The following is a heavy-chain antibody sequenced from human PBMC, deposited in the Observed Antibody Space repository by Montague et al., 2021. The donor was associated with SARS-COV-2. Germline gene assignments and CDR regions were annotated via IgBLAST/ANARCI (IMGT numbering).Heavy chain of an antibody. CDR1: GYTFSSYG. D-gene: IGHD5-12*01. CDR2: ISAYNGNT. V-gene: IGHV1-18*01. CDR3: ARVKWLRLDY. Sequence: SVKVSCKASGYTFSSYGISWVRRAPGQGLEWMGWISAYNGNTNYAQKLQGRVTMTTEKSTSTAYMELRSLRSGDTALYYCARVKWLRLDYWGQGTLVTVSS. J-gene: IGHJ4*02.